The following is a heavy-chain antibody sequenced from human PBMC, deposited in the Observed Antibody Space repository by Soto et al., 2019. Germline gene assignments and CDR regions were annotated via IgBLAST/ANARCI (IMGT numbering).Heavy chain of an antibody. D-gene: IGHD3-22*01. CDR1: WYPLFYFL. J-gene: IGHJ4*02. Sequence: GGSLKNPGWGFWYPLFYFLVRWGPPMPGKSLEWMGIIYPSDSDTRYSPSFQGQVTISADKSTNTAYLQWSSLKASDTAMYYCARSDYDSSAYFGQTGTFEYWGQGTQVTVSS. CDR2: IYPSDSDT. CDR3: ARSDYDSSAYFGQTGTFEY. V-gene: IGHV5-51*01.